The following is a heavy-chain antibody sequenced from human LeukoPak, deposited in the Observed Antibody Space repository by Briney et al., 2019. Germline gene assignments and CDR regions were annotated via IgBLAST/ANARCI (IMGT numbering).Heavy chain of an antibody. J-gene: IGHJ3*01. CDR1: GFTFSSYG. CDR3: VRDYGG. CDR2: IKQDGSEK. V-gene: IGHV3-7*01. D-gene: IGHD3-10*01. Sequence: PGGSLRLSCAASGFTFSSYGMSWVRQAPGEGPEWVASIKQDGSEKNYVDSVKGRFTISRDNAKNSLYLQLKSLRVEDTAVYYCVRDYGGWGQGTMVTVSS.